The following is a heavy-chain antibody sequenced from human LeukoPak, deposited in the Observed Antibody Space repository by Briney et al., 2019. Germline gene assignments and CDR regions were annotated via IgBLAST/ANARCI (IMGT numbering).Heavy chain of an antibody. Sequence: GGSLRLSCSASGFSFTSYAMNWVRQAPGKGLEWVSAISGSGRSTYSADSVRGRFTTSRDNSKNILYLQMNNLRGEDTAVYYCAKAGARGNVNWFDSWGQGTLVTVSS. V-gene: IGHV3-23*01. CDR2: ISGSGRST. J-gene: IGHJ5*01. CDR3: AKAGARGNVNWFDS. CDR1: GFSFTSYA. D-gene: IGHD1-1*01.